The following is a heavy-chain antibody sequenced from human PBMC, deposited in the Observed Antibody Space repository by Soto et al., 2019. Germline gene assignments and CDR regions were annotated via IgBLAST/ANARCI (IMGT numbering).Heavy chain of an antibody. Sequence: ASVKVSCKVSGYTLTELSMHWVRQATGKGLEWMGGFDPEDGETIYAQKFQGRVTMTEDTSTDTAYMELSSLKASDTAIYYCGRRHYCRGDCTINPDYYYGMDVWGQGTTVTVSS. J-gene: IGHJ6*02. CDR1: GYTLTELS. V-gene: IGHV1-24*01. CDR2: FDPEDGET. CDR3: GRRHYCRGDCTINPDYYYGMDV. D-gene: IGHD2-21*02.